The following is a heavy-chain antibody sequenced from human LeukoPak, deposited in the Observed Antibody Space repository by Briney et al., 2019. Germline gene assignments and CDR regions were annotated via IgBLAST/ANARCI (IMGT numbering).Heavy chain of an antibody. CDR1: GYNFSNYG. V-gene: IGHV5-51*01. D-gene: IGHD6-13*01. CDR2: IDPGDSHA. Sequence: GESLKISCKGSGYNFSNYGIGWVRQMPGKGLEWMGLIDPGDSHAIYSPSFQGQITISADKSISAAYLQWSSLKASDTAMYYCARHGVGAGLAAAYIWGQGTLLTVSS. J-gene: IGHJ4*02. CDR3: ARHGVGAGLAAAYI.